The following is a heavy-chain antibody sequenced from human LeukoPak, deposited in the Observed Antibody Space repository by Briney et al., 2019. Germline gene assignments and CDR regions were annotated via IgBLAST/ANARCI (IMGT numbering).Heavy chain of an antibody. D-gene: IGHD3-22*01. CDR3: ASYDSSGYYYVRNAFDF. V-gene: IGHV4-30-4*01. Sequence: SETLSLTCTVSGGSISSGDYYWSWIRQPPGQGLEWIGYIYYSGSTYYNPSLKSRVTISVDTSKNQFSLKLSSVTAADTAVYYCASYDSSGYYYVRNAFDFWGQGTMVTVSS. J-gene: IGHJ3*01. CDR2: IYYSGST. CDR1: GGSISSGDYY.